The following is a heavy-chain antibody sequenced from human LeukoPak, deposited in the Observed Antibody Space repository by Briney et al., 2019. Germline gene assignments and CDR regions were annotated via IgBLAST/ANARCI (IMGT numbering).Heavy chain of an antibody. CDR1: GFTFSSYA. Sequence: GGSLRLSCAASGFTFSSYAMSWVRQAPGKGLEWVSVITGSGGGTYYADSVKGRFTISRDNSKNTLYLQMNSLRAEDTAVYYCAKEVYYYDSSGYHRLDYFDYWGQGTLVTVSS. D-gene: IGHD3-22*01. V-gene: IGHV3-23*01. CDR3: AKEVYYYDSSGYHRLDYFDY. J-gene: IGHJ4*02. CDR2: ITGSGGGT.